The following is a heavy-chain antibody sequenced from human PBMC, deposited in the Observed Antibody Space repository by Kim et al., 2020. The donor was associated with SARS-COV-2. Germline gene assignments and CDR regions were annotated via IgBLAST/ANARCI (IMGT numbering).Heavy chain of an antibody. J-gene: IGHJ5*02. CDR3: ARDLHYELWFGGMYNWFDP. V-gene: IGHV1-69*04. CDR1: GGTFSSYA. Sequence: SVKVSCKASGGTFSSYAISWVRQAPGQGLEWMGRIIPILGIANYAQKFQGRVTITADKSTSTAYMELSSLRSEDTAVYYCARDLHYELWFGGMYNWFDPWGQGTLVTVSS. D-gene: IGHD3-10*01. CDR2: IIPILGIA.